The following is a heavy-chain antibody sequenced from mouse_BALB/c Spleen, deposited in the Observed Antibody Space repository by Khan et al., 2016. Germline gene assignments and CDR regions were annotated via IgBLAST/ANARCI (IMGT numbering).Heavy chain of an antibody. CDR3: ARTDRRRYFDY. CDR1: GYTFSSYW. V-gene: IGHV1-9*01. CDR2: ILPGSGST. J-gene: IGHJ2*01. Sequence: QVQLQQSGAELMKPGASVKISCKATGYTFSSYWIEWVKQRPGHGLEWIGEILPGSGSTNYNEKFRGKAPFTADTYSNTAYMKLSSLTSEDSAVHYCARTDRRRYFDYWGQGTTLTVSS.